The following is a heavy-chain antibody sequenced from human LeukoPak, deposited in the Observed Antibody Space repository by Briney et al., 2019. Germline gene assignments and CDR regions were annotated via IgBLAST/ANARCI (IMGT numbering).Heavy chain of an antibody. J-gene: IGHJ4*02. CDR2: IYYSGST. Sequence: SGTPSLPRPGSGGSLSSFYWSWIPQPPREGPGWVGDIYYSGSTNYNPSLKSRVTISVDTSKNQFPLKLSSVTAADTAVYYCAGTYYYDSSGYYHYSLWGQGTLVTVSS. D-gene: IGHD3-22*01. CDR3: AGTYYYDSSGYYHYSL. V-gene: IGHV4-59*01. CDR1: GGSLSSFY.